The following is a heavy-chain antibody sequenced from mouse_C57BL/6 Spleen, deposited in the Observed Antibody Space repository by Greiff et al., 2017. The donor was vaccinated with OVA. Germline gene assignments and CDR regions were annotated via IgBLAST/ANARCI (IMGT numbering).Heavy chain of an antibody. D-gene: IGHD1-1*01. Sequence: QVQLQQPGAELVMPEASVKLSCKASGYTFTSYWMHWVKQRPGQGLEWIGEIDPSDSYTNYNQKFKGKSTLTVDKSSSTAYMQLSSLTSEDSAVYYCARGGYYGSRGYFDVWGTGTTVTVSS. J-gene: IGHJ1*03. CDR1: GYTFTSYW. CDR2: IDPSDSYT. V-gene: IGHV1-69*01. CDR3: ARGGYYGSRGYFDV.